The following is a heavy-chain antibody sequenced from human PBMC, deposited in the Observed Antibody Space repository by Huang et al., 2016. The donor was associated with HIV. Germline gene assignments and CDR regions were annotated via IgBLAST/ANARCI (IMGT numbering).Heavy chain of an antibody. CDR3: ARQWTILEWLLGLDV. CDR1: GGSFTGNY. D-gene: IGHD3-3*01. Sequence: QMQLQQRGAGLLKPSETLSLTCGVSGGSFTGNYLTWIRQAPGKGLEWIGEVNDSGANNYTPSLNGRVTISLDKSNRELSLNLRSVTAADTAVYYCARQWTILEWLLGLDVWGQGTTVIVSS. V-gene: IGHV4-34*02. CDR2: VNDSGAN. J-gene: IGHJ6*02.